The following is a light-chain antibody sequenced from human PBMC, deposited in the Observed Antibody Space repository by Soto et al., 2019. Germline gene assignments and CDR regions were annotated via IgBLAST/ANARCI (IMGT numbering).Light chain of an antibody. V-gene: IGKV1-5*01. J-gene: IGKJ1*01. Sequence: DIQMTQSPSTLSASVGDRVTITCRASQSISSWLAWYQQKPGKAPKLLIYDASSLESGVPSRFSGSGSGTEFPLTISSLQPDDFATYYCQQYNSLWTCGQGTKVEIK. CDR2: DAS. CDR1: QSISSW. CDR3: QQYNSLWT.